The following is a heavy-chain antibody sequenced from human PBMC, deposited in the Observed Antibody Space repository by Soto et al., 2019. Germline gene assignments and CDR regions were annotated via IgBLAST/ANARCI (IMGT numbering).Heavy chain of an antibody. J-gene: IGHJ4*02. CDR1: GYTFTNYY. CDR2: IHYSGATP. V-gene: IGHV1-46*01. D-gene: IGHD3-16*01. CDR3: ARGGPDFATIGSFAY. Sequence: QMQLVQSGAEVKRPGTSVKVSCKASGYTFTNYYMHWVRQAPGQGLEWMGVIHYSGATPTYAQKFQGRVTMDRDTSTSTVSGDLSSLTSDDTGVYYCARGGPDFATIGSFAYWGKGTLVTVSS.